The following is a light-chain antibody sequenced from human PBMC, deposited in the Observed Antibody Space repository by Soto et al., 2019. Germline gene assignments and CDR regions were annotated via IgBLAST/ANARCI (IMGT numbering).Light chain of an antibody. CDR3: SSYAGINNVGV. Sequence: QSVLTQPPSASGSPGQSVTISCTGTSSDVGGYKYVSWYQQHPGKAPKLMIFEVNKRPSGVPDRFSGSKSGNTASLTVSGLHAEDEADYYCSSYAGINNVGVFGTGTKLTVL. J-gene: IGLJ1*01. CDR1: SSDVGGYKY. V-gene: IGLV2-8*01. CDR2: EVN.